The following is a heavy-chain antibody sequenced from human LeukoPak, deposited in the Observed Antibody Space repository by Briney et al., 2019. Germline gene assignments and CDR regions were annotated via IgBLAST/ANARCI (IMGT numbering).Heavy chain of an antibody. J-gene: IGHJ4*02. D-gene: IGHD2-2*01. CDR3: ARDQRYCSSTSCHHFDY. CDR1: GFTFSTYV. CDR2: ISSSSSYI. V-gene: IGHV3-21*01. Sequence: GGSLRLSCSVSGFTFSTYVMHWVRQAPGKGLEWVSSISSSSSYIYYADSVKGRFTISRDNAKNSLYLQMNSLRAEDTAVYYCARDQRYCSSTSCHHFDYWGQGTLVTVSS.